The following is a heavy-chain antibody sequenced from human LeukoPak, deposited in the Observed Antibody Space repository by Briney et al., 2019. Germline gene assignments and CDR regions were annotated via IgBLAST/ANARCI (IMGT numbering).Heavy chain of an antibody. CDR2: IYTSGST. Sequence: SETLSLTCTVSGGSISSYYWSWIRQPAGKGLEWIGRIYTSGSTNYNPSLKSRVTMSVDTSKNQFSLKLSSVTAADTAVYYCARDRFPKYQLLLGRATWFDPWGQGTLVTVSS. V-gene: IGHV4-4*07. CDR1: GGSISSYY. D-gene: IGHD2-2*01. J-gene: IGHJ5*02. CDR3: ARDRFPKYQLLLGRATWFDP.